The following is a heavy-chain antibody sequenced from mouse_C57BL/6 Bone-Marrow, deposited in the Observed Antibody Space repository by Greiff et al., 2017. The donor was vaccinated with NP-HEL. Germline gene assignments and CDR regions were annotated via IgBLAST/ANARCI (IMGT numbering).Heavy chain of an antibody. V-gene: IGHV1-81*01. D-gene: IGHD3-3*01. CDR3: ARERDGFFAY. CDR2: IYPRSGNT. Sequence: QVQLQQSGAELARPGASVKLSCKASGYTFTSYGISWVKQRTGQGLEWIGEIYPRSGNTYYNEKFKGKATLSADKSSSTAYMGLRSLTAEDSAVYFCARERDGFFAYWGQGTLVTVSA. J-gene: IGHJ3*01. CDR1: GYTFTSYG.